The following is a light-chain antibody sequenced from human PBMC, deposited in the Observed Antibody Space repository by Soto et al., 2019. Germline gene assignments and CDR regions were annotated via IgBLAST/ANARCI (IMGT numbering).Light chain of an antibody. Sequence: DIQMTQSPSSLSASVGDRVTITCRASQSINRYLNWYQQKPGKAPKLLIYAASSLQSGVPSRFSGSGSGTDFTLTISSLQPADFATYYCQQSYSSPRTFGQGTKVEIK. J-gene: IGKJ1*01. CDR1: QSINRY. CDR2: AAS. CDR3: QQSYSSPRT. V-gene: IGKV1-39*01.